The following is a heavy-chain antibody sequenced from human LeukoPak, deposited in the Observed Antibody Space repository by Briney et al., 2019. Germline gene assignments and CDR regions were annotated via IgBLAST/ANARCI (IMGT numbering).Heavy chain of an antibody. Sequence: ASVKVSCKASGGTFSSYAISWVRQAPGQGLEWMGGIIPIFGTANYAQKFQGRVTITTDESTSTAYMELSSLRSEDTAVYYCARDGRDSGYDWGYYYYMDVWGKGTTVTVSS. D-gene: IGHD5-12*01. CDR1: GGTFSSYA. CDR2: IIPIFGTA. CDR3: ARDGRDSGYDWGYYYYMDV. V-gene: IGHV1-69*05. J-gene: IGHJ6*03.